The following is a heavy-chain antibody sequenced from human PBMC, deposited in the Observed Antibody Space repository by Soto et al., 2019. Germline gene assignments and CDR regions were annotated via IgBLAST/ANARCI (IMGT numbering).Heavy chain of an antibody. CDR1: GFAFNNYG. CDR3: AREDSIIIPAGSDL. V-gene: IGHV3-21*01. CDR2: ISKSDYT. D-gene: IGHD2-2*01. J-gene: IGHJ5*02. Sequence: PGGSLRLSCTVSGFAFNNYGINWVRQAPGKGLEWVSSISKSDYTYYSDSVRGRFAISRDNAKSSVSLHMNTLRVEDTAVYYCAREDSIIIPAGSDLWGQGTLVTVSS.